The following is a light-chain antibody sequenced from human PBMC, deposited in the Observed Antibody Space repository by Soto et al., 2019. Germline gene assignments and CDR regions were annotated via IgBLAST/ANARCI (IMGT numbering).Light chain of an antibody. CDR2: DAC. Sequence: AIQLTQSPSSLSASVGDRVTITCRASQGISSAVAWYQQRPGKAPNLLIYDACSLESGVPSRFSGSGSGTDFTLTINSLQPEDFATYYCQQFDSYPLTFGQGTKVEIK. V-gene: IGKV1-13*02. CDR3: QQFDSYPLT. J-gene: IGKJ1*01. CDR1: QGISSA.